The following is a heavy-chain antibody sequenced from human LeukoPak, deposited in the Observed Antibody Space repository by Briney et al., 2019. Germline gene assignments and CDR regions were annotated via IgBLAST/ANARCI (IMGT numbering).Heavy chain of an antibody. Sequence: SETLSLTCTVSGGSIIINNFYWGWIRQPPGKGLEWIGSIYYSGNTYYNPSLKSRVTISVDTSKNQFSLKLTSVTAADTAVYYCARGGMVSGAGAFWGQGTLVTVSS. D-gene: IGHD2-8*01. CDR2: IYYSGNT. V-gene: IGHV4-39*01. CDR1: GGSIIINNFY. J-gene: IGHJ4*02. CDR3: ARGGMVSGAGAF.